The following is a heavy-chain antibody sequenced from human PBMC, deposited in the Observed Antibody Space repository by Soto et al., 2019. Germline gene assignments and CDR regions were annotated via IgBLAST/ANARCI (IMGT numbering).Heavy chain of an antibody. D-gene: IGHD3-3*01. Sequence: SETLSLTCAVYGGSFSGYYWSWIRQPPGKGLEWIGEINHSGSTNYNPSLKSRVTISVDTSKNQFSLKLSSVTAADTAVYYCARGNTIFGVVPRGFDPWGQGTLVTVSS. CDR1: GGSFSGYY. CDR2: INHSGST. J-gene: IGHJ5*02. CDR3: ARGNTIFGVVPRGFDP. V-gene: IGHV4-34*01.